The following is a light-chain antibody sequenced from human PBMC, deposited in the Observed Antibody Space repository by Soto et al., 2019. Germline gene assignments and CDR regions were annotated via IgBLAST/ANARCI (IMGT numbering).Light chain of an antibody. CDR3: QQYNSYSTWT. V-gene: IGKV1-5*01. Sequence: DIQLTQSPSTLSASIGDRVTITCRASQSIGYFLAWYRQKAGKAPKVLIWNASTLESGVPSRFSGSGSGTEFTLTISSLQPDDFATYYCQQYNSYSTWTFGQGTKVEIK. CDR1: QSIGYF. J-gene: IGKJ1*01. CDR2: NAS.